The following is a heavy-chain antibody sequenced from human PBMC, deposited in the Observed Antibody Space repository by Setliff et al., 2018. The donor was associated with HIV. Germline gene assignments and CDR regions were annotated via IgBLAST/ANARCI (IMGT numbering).Heavy chain of an antibody. Sequence: SVKVSCKVSGGTFTRNCISWVRQAPGQGLEWMGGILPFFDTANYAQKFQGRVTITADESTSTVHMELSSLTSADTAVYYCASGKGVRGVIITGGLDVWGKGTTVTVSS. D-gene: IGHD3-10*01. CDR3: ASGKGVRGVIITGGLDV. J-gene: IGHJ6*04. CDR2: ILPFFDTA. CDR1: GGTFTRNC. V-gene: IGHV1-69*13.